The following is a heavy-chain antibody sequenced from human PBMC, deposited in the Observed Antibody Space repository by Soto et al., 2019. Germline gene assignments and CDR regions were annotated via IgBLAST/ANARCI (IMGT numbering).Heavy chain of an antibody. Sequence: QVQLQESGPGLVKPSETLSLTCTVSGGSISSYYWSWIRQPPGKGLEWIGYIYYSGSTNYNPSLMCRVTISADTSKNQFSLKLSSVTAADTAGYYCARRWGAAVDYWGQGTLVTVSS. J-gene: IGHJ4*02. CDR2: IYYSGST. D-gene: IGHD1-26*01. V-gene: IGHV4-59*08. CDR1: GGSISSYY. CDR3: ARRWGAAVDY.